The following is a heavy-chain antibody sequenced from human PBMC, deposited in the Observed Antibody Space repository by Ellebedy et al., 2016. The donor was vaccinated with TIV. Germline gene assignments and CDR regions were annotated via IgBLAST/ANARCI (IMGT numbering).Heavy chain of an antibody. CDR3: AKDLRGIAAAGTFLRYYGMDV. V-gene: IGHV3-74*01. J-gene: IGHJ6*02. D-gene: IGHD6-13*01. CDR1: GLTFRNYW. CDR2: INTDGGTT. Sequence: GGSLRLSCAASGLTFRNYWMHWVRQAPGKGLVWVSGINTDGGTTDYADSVKGRFTISRDNAKNTLYLQMNSLRVEDTAVYYCAKDLRGIAAAGTFLRYYGMDVWGQGTTVTVSS.